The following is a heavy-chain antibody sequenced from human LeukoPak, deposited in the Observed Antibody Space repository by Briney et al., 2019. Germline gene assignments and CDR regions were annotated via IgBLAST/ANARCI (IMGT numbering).Heavy chain of an antibody. J-gene: IGHJ6*03. V-gene: IGHV3-33*08. CDR3: ARGGIYYYYYMDV. CDR1: GFTFSSYD. CDR2: IWYDGSNK. Sequence: AGGSLRLSCAASGFTFSSYDMQWARQAPGKGLEWVAVIWYDGSNKYYADSVKGRFTISRDNSKNTLYLQMNSLRAEDTAVYYCARGGIYYYYYMDVWGKGTTVTVSS. D-gene: IGHD3-16*01.